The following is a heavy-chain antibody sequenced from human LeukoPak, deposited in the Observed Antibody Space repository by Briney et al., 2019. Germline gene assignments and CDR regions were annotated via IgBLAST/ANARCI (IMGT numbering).Heavy chain of an antibody. CDR2: IIPIFGTA. CDR3: ARVPSYYYDSSGYVY. Sequence: ASAKVSCKASGGTFSSYAISWVRQAPGQGLEWMGRIIPIFGTANYAQKFQGRVPITTDESTSTAYMELSSLRSEDTAVYYCARVPSYYYDSSGYVYWGQGTLVTVSS. J-gene: IGHJ4*02. V-gene: IGHV1-69*05. D-gene: IGHD3-22*01. CDR1: GGTFSSYA.